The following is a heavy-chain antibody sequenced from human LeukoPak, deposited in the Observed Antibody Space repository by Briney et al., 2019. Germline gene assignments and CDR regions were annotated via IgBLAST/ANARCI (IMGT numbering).Heavy chain of an antibody. CDR2: ISAYNGNT. CDR3: ARDPLGPLAARPYYFDY. Sequence: ASVKVSCKASGYTFTSYGISWVRQAPGQGLEWMGWISAYNGNTNYAQKLQGRVTMTTDTSTSTAYMELRSLRSDETAVYYCARDPLGPLAARPYYFDYWGQGTLVTVSS. V-gene: IGHV1-18*01. D-gene: IGHD6-6*01. J-gene: IGHJ4*02. CDR1: GYTFTSYG.